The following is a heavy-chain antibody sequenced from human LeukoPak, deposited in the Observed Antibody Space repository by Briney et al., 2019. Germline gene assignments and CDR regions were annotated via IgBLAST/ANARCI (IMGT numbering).Heavy chain of an antibody. Sequence: GGSLRLSCAASGFTLGHYDMHWVRQAPGEGLEWVAVMSYDGTNKYYTDSVRGRSTISRDSSTNSLYLQMNSLRAEDTAVYSCAKDLSRNFHWYYMDVWGKGTTVTVSS. CDR1: GFTLGHYD. J-gene: IGHJ6*03. D-gene: IGHD1-14*01. CDR3: AKDLSRNFHWYYMDV. CDR2: MSYDGTNK. V-gene: IGHV3-30*18.